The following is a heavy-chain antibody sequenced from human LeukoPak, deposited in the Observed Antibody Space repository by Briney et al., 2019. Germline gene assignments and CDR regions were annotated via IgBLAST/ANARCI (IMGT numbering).Heavy chain of an antibody. V-gene: IGHV3-48*03. J-gene: IGHJ4*02. Sequence: PGGSLRLSCAASGFTFSSYEMNWVRQAPGKGLEWVSYISSSGSTIYYADSVKGRFTISRDNAKNSLYLQMNSLGAEDTAVYYCARGFIAAAGTLAYWGQGTLVTVSS. CDR2: ISSSGSTI. CDR3: ARGFIAAAGTLAY. D-gene: IGHD6-13*01. CDR1: GFTFSSYE.